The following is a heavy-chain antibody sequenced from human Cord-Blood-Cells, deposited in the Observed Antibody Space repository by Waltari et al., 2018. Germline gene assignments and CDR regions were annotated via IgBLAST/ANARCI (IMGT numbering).Heavy chain of an antibody. V-gene: IGHV4-38-2*01. CDR2: IYHSGST. CDR3: ARVGGCGGDCWDWFDP. Sequence: QVQLQESGPGLVKPSETLSLTCAVSGYSISSGYYWGWIRQPPGKGLEWIGSIYHSGSTYYNPSLKSRVTISVDTSKNQFSLKLSSVTAADTAVYYCARVGGCGGDCWDWFDPWGQGTLVTVSS. D-gene: IGHD2-21*01. CDR1: GYSISSGYY. J-gene: IGHJ5*02.